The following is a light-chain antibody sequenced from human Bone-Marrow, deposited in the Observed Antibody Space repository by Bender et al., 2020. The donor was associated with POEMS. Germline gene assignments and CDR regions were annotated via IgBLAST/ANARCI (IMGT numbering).Light chain of an antibody. V-gene: IGLV2-8*01. CDR1: SSDVGGHDY. CDR2: EVS. J-gene: IGLJ1*01. Sequence: QSALTQPPSASGSPGQSVSISCTGTSSDVGGHDYVSWYQHHPGKAPKLLVYEVSKRPSGVPDRFSGSKSGNTASLTVSGLQAEDEADYYCSSYTGNSISTYVFGTGTKVTVL. CDR3: SSYTGNSISTYV.